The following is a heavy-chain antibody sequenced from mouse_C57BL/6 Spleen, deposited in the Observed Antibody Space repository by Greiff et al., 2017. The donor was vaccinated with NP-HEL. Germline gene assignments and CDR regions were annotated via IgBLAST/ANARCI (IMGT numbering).Heavy chain of an antibody. V-gene: IGHV1-26*01. CDR2: INPNNGGT. Sequence: EVQLQQSGPELVKPGASVKISCKASGYTFTDYYMNWVKQSPGKSLEWIGDINPNNGGTSYNQKFKGKATLTVDKSSSTAYMELRSLTSEDSAVYYCARSPDYYGSSYWAMDYWGQGTSVTVSS. CDR3: ARSPDYYGSSYWAMDY. D-gene: IGHD1-1*01. CDR1: GYTFTDYY. J-gene: IGHJ4*01.